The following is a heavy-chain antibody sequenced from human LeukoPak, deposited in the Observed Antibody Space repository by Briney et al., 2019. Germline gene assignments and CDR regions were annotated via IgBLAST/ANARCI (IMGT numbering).Heavy chain of an antibody. D-gene: IGHD3-3*01. CDR1: GGSFSGYY. J-gene: IGHJ4*02. CDR3: ARGYYDFWSGYPPLYYFDY. Sequence: SETLSLTCAVYGGSFSGYYWSWIRQPPGKGLEWIGEINHSGSTNYNPSLKSRVTISVDTSKNQFSLKLSSVTAADTAVYYCARGYYDFWSGYPPLYYFDYWGQGTLVTVSS. CDR2: INHSGST. V-gene: IGHV4-34*01.